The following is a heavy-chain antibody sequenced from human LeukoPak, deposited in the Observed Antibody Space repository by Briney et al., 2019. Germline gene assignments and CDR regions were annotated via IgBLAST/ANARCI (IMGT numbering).Heavy chain of an antibody. V-gene: IGHV4-31*03. D-gene: IGHD3-22*01. CDR3: ASVLRHYYDSGGYYFDY. J-gene: IGHJ4*02. CDR2: IYYSGST. CDR1: GGSISSGGYY. Sequence: SETLSLTCTISGGSISSGGYYWSWIRQHPGKGLEWIGYIYYSGSTYYNPSLKSRVTISVDTSKNQFSLKLSSVTAADTAVYYCASVLRHYYDSGGYYFDYWGQGTLVTVSS.